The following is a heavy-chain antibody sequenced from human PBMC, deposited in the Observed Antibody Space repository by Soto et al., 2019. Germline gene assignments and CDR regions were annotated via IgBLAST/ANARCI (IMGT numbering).Heavy chain of an antibody. V-gene: IGHV1-69*02. J-gene: IGHJ3*02. CDR1: GGTFSSDT. Sequence: SVKGSCKASGGTFSSDTISWVRQAPGQGLEWMGRIIPSLGIANYAQKFQGRVTITADKPTSTAYMELSSLRSGDTAVYYCATETTEDAFDIWGQGTMVTVS. D-gene: IGHD4-17*01. CDR2: IIPSLGIA. CDR3: ATETTEDAFDI.